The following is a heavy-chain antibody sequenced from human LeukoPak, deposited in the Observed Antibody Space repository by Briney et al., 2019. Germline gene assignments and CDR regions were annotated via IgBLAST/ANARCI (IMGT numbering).Heavy chain of an antibody. CDR1: GFTFSSYG. CDR2: IRYDGSNK. V-gene: IGHV3-30*02. D-gene: IGHD3-9*01. CDR3: AKDEGNYDILTGYYSY. J-gene: IGHJ4*02. Sequence: GGSLRLSCAASGFTFSSYGMHWVRQAPGKGPEWVAFIRYDGSNKYYADSVKGRFTISRDNSENTLYLQMNSLRAEDTAVYYCAKDEGNYDILTGYYSYWGQGTLVTVSS.